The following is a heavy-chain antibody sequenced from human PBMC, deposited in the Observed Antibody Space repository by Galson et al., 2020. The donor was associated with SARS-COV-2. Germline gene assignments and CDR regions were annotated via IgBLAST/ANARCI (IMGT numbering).Heavy chain of an antibody. J-gene: IGHJ5*02. V-gene: IGHV1-18*01. CDR3: VRKRGAGWFGEFNWFDP. D-gene: IGHD3-10*01. CDR1: GYTFTSYG. CDR2: ISAYNGNT. Sequence: ASVKVSCKASGYTFTSYGISWVRQAPGQGLEWMGWISAYNGNTNYAQKLQGRVTMTTDTSTSTAYMELRSLRSDDTAVYYCVRKRGAGWFGEFNWFDPWGQGTLVTVSS.